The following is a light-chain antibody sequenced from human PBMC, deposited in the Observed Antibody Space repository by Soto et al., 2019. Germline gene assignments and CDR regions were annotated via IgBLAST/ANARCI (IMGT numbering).Light chain of an antibody. V-gene: IGKV3-11*01. Sequence: EIVLTQSPATLSLSPGERATLSCRASESVSTNLAWYQQKPGQAPRLLIYDASNRVTGIPARFSGSGSETDFILTISRLEPEDFAVYYCHHFGSLPETFGQGTNVE. CDR1: ESVSTN. CDR3: HHFGSLPET. CDR2: DAS. J-gene: IGKJ1*01.